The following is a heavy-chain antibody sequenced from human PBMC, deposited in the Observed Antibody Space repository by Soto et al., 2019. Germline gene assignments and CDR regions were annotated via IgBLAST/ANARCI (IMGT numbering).Heavy chain of an antibody. CDR1: GGSISSYY. Sequence: QVQLQESGPGLVKPSETLSLTYTVSGGSISSYYWSWIRQPPGKGLEWIGYIYYSGSTNYNPSLKSRVTISVDTSKNQFSLKLSSVTAADTAVYYCARGVSSYAIDYWGQGTLVTVSS. CDR2: IYYSGST. J-gene: IGHJ4*02. CDR3: ARGVSSYAIDY. V-gene: IGHV4-59*01. D-gene: IGHD6-13*01.